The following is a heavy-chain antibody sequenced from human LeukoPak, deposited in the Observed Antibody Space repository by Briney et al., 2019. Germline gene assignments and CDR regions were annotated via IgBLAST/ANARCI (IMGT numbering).Heavy chain of an antibody. D-gene: IGHD3-16*01. V-gene: IGHV4-31*03. J-gene: IGHJ4*02. Sequence: PSQTLSLTCTASGGSISSGGYYWSWIRQHPGKGLEWIGYIYYSGSTYYNPSLKSRVTISVDTSKNQFSLKLSSVTAADTAVYYCARVYPFRGAFDYWGQGTLVTVSS. CDR1: GGSISSGGYY. CDR2: IYYSGST. CDR3: ARVYPFRGAFDY.